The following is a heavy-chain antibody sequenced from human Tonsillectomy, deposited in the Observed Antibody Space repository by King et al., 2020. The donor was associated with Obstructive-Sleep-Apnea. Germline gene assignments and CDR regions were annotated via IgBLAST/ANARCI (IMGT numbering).Heavy chain of an antibody. CDR2: IYYSGST. V-gene: IGHV4-59*08. J-gene: IGHJ4*02. CDR1: GGSISSYY. CDR3: ARRRYCSSTSCYEGGFDY. Sequence: PLQESGPGLVKPSETLSLTCTVSGGSISSYYWSWIRQPPGKGLEWIGFIYYSGSTNYNPSLKSRVTISVDTSKNQFSLKLSSVTAADTAVYYCARRRYCSSTSCYEGGFDYWGQGTLVTVSS. D-gene: IGHD2-2*01.